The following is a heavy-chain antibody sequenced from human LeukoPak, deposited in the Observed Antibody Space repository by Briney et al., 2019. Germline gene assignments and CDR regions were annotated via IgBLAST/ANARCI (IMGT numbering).Heavy chain of an antibody. V-gene: IGHV1-18*01. CDR3: ARMPSVAGTEDY. CDR2: ISAYNGNT. J-gene: IGHJ4*02. D-gene: IGHD6-19*01. CDR1: GYTFTSYG. Sequence: ASVKVSCKASGYTFTSYGISWVRQAPGQGLEWMGWISAYNGNTNYAQKLQGRAAMTTDTSTSTAYMELSRLRSDDTAVYYCARMPSVAGTEDYWGQGTLVTVSS.